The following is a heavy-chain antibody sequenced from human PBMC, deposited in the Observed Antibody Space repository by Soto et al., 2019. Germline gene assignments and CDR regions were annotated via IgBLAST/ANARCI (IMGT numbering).Heavy chain of an antibody. CDR3: ALTRRCSLLEVAGPGFEY. J-gene: IGHJ4*02. CDR1: GFNFGVFG. V-gene: IGHV3-30*03. CDR2: LSYEGSEE. D-gene: IGHD6-19*01. Sequence: GGSLRLSCAASGFNFGVFGMHWVRQAPGKGLEWLSVLSYEGSEEYYADSVRGRFTISRDNSKYTLFLQMDSLRVDDTGVYYCALTRRCSLLEVAGPGFEYWVQGTLVTVSS.